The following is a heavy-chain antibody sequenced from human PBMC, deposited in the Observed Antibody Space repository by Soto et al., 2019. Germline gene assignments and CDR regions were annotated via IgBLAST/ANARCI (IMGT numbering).Heavy chain of an antibody. CDR2: ISGSGGDT. J-gene: IGHJ4*02. D-gene: IGHD6-6*01. Sequence: EVQLLESGGGLVQPGGSLRLSCAASGFTFSSYAMSWVRQAPGKGLEWVSAISGSGGDTYYADSVKGRFTISRDNSKNTVYLPMNSLRAEDTAVHYCAKLTRDSTSSWLFDYWGQGTLVTVSS. CDR3: AKLTRDSTSSWLFDY. CDR1: GFTFSSYA. V-gene: IGHV3-23*01.